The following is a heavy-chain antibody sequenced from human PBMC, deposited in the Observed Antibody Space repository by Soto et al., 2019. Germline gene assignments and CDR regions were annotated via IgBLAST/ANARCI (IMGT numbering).Heavy chain of an antibody. CDR2: IYYSGST. CDR1: GGSISSGGYY. D-gene: IGHD3-3*01. V-gene: IGHV4-31*03. Sequence: PSETLSLTCTVSGGSISSGGYYWSWIRQHPGKGLEWIGYIYYSGSTYYNPSLKSRVTISVDTSKNQFSLKLSSVTAADTAVYYCAREVTTYYDFWSGYSYYFDYWGQGTMVTVSS. CDR3: AREVTTYYDFWSGYSYYFDY. J-gene: IGHJ4*02.